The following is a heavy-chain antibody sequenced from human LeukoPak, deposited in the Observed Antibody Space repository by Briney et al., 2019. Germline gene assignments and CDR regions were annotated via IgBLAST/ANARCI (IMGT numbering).Heavy chain of an antibody. V-gene: IGHV3-30*04. CDR1: GFTFSSYA. CDR2: ISYDGSNK. D-gene: IGHD2-15*01. Sequence: GGSLRLSCAASGFTFSSYAMHWVRQAPGKGLEWVAVISYDGSNKYYADSVKGRFTISRDNSKNTLYLQMNSLRAEDTAVYYCARAEGYCSGGSCDGSWFDPWGQGTLVTVSS. J-gene: IGHJ5*02. CDR3: ARAEGYCSGGSCDGSWFDP.